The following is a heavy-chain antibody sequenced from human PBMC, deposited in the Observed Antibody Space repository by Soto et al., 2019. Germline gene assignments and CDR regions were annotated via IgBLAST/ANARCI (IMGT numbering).Heavy chain of an antibody. CDR2: IYYSGST. Sequence: LSLTCTVSGGSLSSGDYYWSWIRQPPGKGLEWIGYIYYSGSTYYNPSLKSRVTISVDTSKNQFSLKLSSVTAADTAVYYCASTTDYYYYGMDVWGQGTTVTVSS. D-gene: IGHD1-1*01. V-gene: IGHV4-30-4*01. CDR3: ASTTDYYYYGMDV. CDR1: GGSLSSGDYY. J-gene: IGHJ6*02.